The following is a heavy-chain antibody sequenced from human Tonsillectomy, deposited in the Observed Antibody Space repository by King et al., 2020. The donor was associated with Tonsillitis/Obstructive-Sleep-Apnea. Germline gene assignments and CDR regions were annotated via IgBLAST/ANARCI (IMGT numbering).Heavy chain of an antibody. CDR1: GGSISSYY. J-gene: IGHJ4*02. CDR3: ARGRNDYGDYVGPNFDY. Sequence: QLQESGPGLVKPSETLSLTCTVSGGSISSYYWSWIRQPPGKGLEWIGYIYYSGITNYNPSLKSRVTVSVDTSKNQFSLKLSSVTAADTAVYYCARGRNDYGDYVGPNFDYWGQGTLVTVSS. V-gene: IGHV4-59*01. D-gene: IGHD4-17*01. CDR2: IYYSGIT.